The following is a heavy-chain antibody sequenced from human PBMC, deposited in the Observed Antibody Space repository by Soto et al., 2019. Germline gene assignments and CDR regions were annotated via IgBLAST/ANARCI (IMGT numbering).Heavy chain of an antibody. D-gene: IGHD3-22*01. CDR1: GLTFSTSI. V-gene: IGHV3-30-3*01. CDR3: AREEDSSGHAGTFQH. J-gene: IGHJ1*01. Sequence: QVQLVESGGDLVQPGRSLRLSCAASGLTFSTSIMHWGRQTPGKGLEWIAVISGDATSKIYTDSLKGRFTISRDNSKNTLYLELNSLTAEDTGIYYCAREEDSSGHAGTFQHWGQGTLVTVSA. CDR2: ISGDATSK.